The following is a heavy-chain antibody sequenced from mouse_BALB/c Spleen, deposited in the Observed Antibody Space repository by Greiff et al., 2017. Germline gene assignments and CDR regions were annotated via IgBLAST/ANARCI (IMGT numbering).Heavy chain of an antibody. J-gene: IGHJ2*01. Sequence: EVQLQQSGAELVKPGASVKLSCTASGFNIKDTYMHWVKQRPEQGLEWIGRIDPANGNTKYDPKFQGKATITADTSSNTAYLQLSSLTSEDTAVYYCAHLWVFDYWGQGTTLTVSS. V-gene: IGHV14-3*02. CDR3: AHLWVFDY. D-gene: IGHD6-2*01. CDR1: GFNIKDTY. CDR2: IDPANGNT.